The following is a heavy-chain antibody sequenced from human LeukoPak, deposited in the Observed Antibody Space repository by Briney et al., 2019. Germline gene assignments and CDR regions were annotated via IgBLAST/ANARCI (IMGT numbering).Heavy chain of an antibody. V-gene: IGHV3-73*01. J-gene: IGHJ4*02. D-gene: IGHD2-2*01. CDR1: GVTFSGSA. CDR2: IRDKANSYAT. Sequence: GGSLRLSCAASGVTFSGSAIHWVRQASGKGLEWVGRIRDKANSYATAYIASVKGRFTISRDDSKNTAYLQMSSLKTEDTAVYYCTRWDCTTTGCYPFDYWGQGTLVTVSS. CDR3: TRWDCTTTGCYPFDY.